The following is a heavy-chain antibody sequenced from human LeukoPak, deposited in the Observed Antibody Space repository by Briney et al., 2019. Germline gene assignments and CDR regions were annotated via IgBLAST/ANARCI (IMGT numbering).Heavy chain of an antibody. D-gene: IGHD2-15*01. V-gene: IGHV4-59*01. CDR1: GGSISSYY. CDR2: IYYSGST. Sequence: PSETLSLTCTVSGGSISSYYWSWIRQPPGKGLEWIGYIYYSGSTNYNPSLKSRVTISVDTSKNQFSLKLSSVTAADTAVYYCARGGGSSPDGPDYWGQGTLVTVSS. J-gene: IGHJ4*02. CDR3: ARGGGSSPDGPDY.